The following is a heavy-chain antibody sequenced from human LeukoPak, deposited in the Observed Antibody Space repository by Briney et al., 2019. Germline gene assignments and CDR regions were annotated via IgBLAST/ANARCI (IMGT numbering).Heavy chain of an antibody. D-gene: IGHD7-27*01. CDR3: ARGPHWDPHFDY. Sequence: ASVKVSCKAAGYTFSGYYMHWGRQDHGQGLEWMGWINPNSGGTNYAQKFQGRVTMTRDTSISTAYMELSSLRSDDTAVYYCARGPHWDPHFDYWGQGTLVTVSS. CDR1: GYTFSGYY. CDR2: INPNSGGT. V-gene: IGHV1-2*02. J-gene: IGHJ4*02.